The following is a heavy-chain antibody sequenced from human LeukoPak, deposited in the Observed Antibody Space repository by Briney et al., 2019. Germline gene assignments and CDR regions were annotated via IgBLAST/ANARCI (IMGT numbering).Heavy chain of an antibody. CDR3: ARDRTFWSGLRYYYYGMDV. J-gene: IGHJ6*02. CDR2: ISSSSSYI. CDR1: GFTFSSYS. D-gene: IGHD3-3*01. V-gene: IGHV3-21*01. Sequence: PGGSLRLSCAVSGFTFSSYSMNWVRQAPGKGLEWVSSISSSSSYIYYADSVKGRFTISRDNAKNSLYLQMNSLRAEDTAVYYCARDRTFWSGLRYYYYGMDVWGQGTTVTVSS.